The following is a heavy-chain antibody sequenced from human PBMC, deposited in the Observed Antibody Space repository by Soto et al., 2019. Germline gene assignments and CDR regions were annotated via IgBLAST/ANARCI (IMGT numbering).Heavy chain of an antibody. Sequence: GGSLRLSCAASGFNFSSYWLHWVRQAPGKGLVWVSGINTDGGSTDYADSVKGRFIISRDNAKNTLYLQMNSLRAEDTAVYYCARPRYDSTGTPFDHWGLGTLVTLSS. CDR2: INTDGGST. V-gene: IGHV3-74*01. D-gene: IGHD3-22*01. J-gene: IGHJ4*02. CDR1: GFNFSSYW. CDR3: ARPRYDSTGTPFDH.